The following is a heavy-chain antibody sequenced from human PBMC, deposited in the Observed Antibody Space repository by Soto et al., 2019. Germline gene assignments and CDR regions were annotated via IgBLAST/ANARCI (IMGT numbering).Heavy chain of an antibody. CDR3: AHIGDGYNDDY. CDR2: IYWDDDK. J-gene: IGHJ4*02. V-gene: IGHV2-5*02. Sequence: QITLKESGPTLVKPTQTLTLTCTFSGFSLSPSEVGVGWIRQPPGKALEWLALIYWDDDKHYSPSLKSRLTITKDTSKNQVVLTMTNMDPVDTATYYCAHIGDGYNDDYWGQGTLVTVSS. CDR1: GFSLSPSEVG. D-gene: IGHD5-12*01.